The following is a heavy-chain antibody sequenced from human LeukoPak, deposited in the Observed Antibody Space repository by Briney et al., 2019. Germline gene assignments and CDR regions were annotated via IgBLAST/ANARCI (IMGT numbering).Heavy chain of an antibody. V-gene: IGHV4-59*02. J-gene: IGHJ4*02. CDR3: ARSTEDTAMVTGY. D-gene: IGHD5-18*01. CDR1: GGSVRSYY. CDR2: IYHSGST. Sequence: SETLSLTCTVSGGSVRSYYWSWIRQPPGKRLEWIGYIYHSGSTSYNPSLKSRVTISIDTSKNQFSLKLSSVSAADTAVYYCARSTEDTAMVTGYWGQGTLVTVSS.